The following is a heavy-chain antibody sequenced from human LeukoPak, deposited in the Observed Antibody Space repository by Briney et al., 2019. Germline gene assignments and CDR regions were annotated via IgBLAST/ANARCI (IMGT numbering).Heavy chain of an antibody. CDR2: IYHSGST. J-gene: IGHJ3*02. Sequence: SQTLSLTCAVSGGSISSGGYSWSWIRQPPGKGLEWIGYIYHSGSTYYNPSLKSRVTISVDRSKNQFSLKLSSVTAADTAVYYCARADTTLDAFDIWGQGTTVTVSS. CDR3: ARADTTLDAFDI. V-gene: IGHV4-30-2*01. CDR1: GGSISSGGYS. D-gene: IGHD1-26*01.